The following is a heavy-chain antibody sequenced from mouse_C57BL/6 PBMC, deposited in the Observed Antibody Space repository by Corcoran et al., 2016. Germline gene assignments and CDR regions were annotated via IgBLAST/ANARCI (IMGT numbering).Heavy chain of an antibody. V-gene: IGHV1-26*01. D-gene: IGHD2-2*01. CDR2: INPNNGGT. Sequence: EVQLQQSGPELVKPGASVKISCKASGYTFTDYYMNWVKQSHGKSLEWIGDINPNNGGTSYNQKFKGKATLTVDKSSSTAYMELRSLTSEDSAVYYCARARGYDDGAWFAYWGQGTLVIVSA. CDR1: GYTFTDYY. J-gene: IGHJ3*01. CDR3: ARARGYDDGAWFAY.